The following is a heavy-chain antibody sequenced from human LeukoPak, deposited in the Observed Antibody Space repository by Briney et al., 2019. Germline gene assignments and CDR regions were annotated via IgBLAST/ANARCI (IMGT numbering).Heavy chain of an antibody. V-gene: IGHV3-23*01. Sequence: GGPQRLSCAPSVFTFSSYAMSCLRHSPGKGLEGVSDISGRGGITFYADSVKGRFTISRENSKNTVYLQMNSLRAEDTAVYYCAKDGRLRYFDWLLYEGVYFDYWGQGTLVTVSS. D-gene: IGHD3-9*01. CDR1: VFTFSSYA. CDR3: AKDGRLRYFDWLLYEGVYFDY. CDR2: ISGRGGIT. J-gene: IGHJ4*02.